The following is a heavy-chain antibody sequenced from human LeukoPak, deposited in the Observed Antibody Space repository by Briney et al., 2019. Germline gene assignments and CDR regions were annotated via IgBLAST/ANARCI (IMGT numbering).Heavy chain of an antibody. CDR2: IYYSGST. Sequence: PSETLSLTCTVSGGSISSYYWSWIRQPPGKGLEWIGYIYYSGSTNYNPSLKSRVTISVDTSKNQFSLKLSSVTAADTAVYYCARSIVAPYYFDHWGQGTLVTVSS. J-gene: IGHJ4*02. CDR1: GGSISSYY. V-gene: IGHV4-59*01. D-gene: IGHD6-6*01. CDR3: ARSIVAPYYFDH.